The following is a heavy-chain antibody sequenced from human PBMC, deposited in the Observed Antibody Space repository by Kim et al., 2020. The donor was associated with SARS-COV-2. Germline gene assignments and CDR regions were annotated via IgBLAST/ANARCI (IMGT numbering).Heavy chain of an antibody. CDR1: GYTFTSYD. D-gene: IGHD5-18*01. V-gene: IGHV1-8*01. CDR2: MNPNSGNT. Sequence: ASVKVSCKASGYTFTSYDINWVRQATGQGLEWMGWMNPNSGNTGYAQKFQGRVTIPRNTSISTAYMELSSLRSEDTAVYYCARGKLVARGAKRVDTAMVLGYWGQGALFTASS. J-gene: IGHJ4*02. CDR3: ARGKLVARGAKRVDTAMVLGY.